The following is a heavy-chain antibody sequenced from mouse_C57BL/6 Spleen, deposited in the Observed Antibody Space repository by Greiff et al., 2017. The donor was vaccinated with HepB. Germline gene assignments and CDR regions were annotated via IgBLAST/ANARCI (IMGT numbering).Heavy chain of an antibody. V-gene: IGHV14-2*01. J-gene: IGHJ2*01. D-gene: IGHD4-1*01. Sequence: VQLQQSGAELVKPGASVKFSCTASGFNINDYYMHWVKQRTEQGLEWIGRIDPEDGETKSAPQFQGKATITADTSSNTAYLQLRSLTSEDTAVYYCAREEGTGSGEGWGQGITLTVSS. CDR1: GFNINDYY. CDR3: AREEGTGSGEG. CDR2: IDPEDGET.